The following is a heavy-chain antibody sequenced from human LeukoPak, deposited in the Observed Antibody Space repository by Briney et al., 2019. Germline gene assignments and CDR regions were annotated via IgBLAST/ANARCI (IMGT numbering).Heavy chain of an antibody. D-gene: IGHD2-15*01. CDR3: AREGRTCSPPGYGMDV. CDR1: GGSFSGYY. J-gene: IGHJ6*02. V-gene: IGHV4-34*01. Sequence: SETLSLTCAVYGGSFSGYYWSWIRQPPGKGLEWIGEINHSGSTNYNPSLKSRVTISVDTSKNQFSLKLSSVTAADTAVYYCAREGRTCSPPGYGMDVWGQGTTVTVSS. CDR2: INHSGST.